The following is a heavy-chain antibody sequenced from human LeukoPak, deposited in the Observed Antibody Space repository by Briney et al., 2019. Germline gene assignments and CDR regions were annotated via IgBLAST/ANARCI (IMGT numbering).Heavy chain of an antibody. CDR1: GGSFSSGPYY. CDR2: IYISGST. D-gene: IGHD5-24*01. Sequence: SETLSLTCTVSGGSFSSGPYYWTWIRQPAGKGLEWIGRIYISGSTNYNPSLKSRVTISRDTSKNEFSLKLSSVTAADTAVYYCARDSRRDGYNLDYWGRGTLVTVSS. J-gene: IGHJ4*02. CDR3: ARDSRRDGYNLDY. V-gene: IGHV4-61*02.